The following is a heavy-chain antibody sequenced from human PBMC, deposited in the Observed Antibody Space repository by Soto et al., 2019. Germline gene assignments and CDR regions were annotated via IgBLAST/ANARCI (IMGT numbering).Heavy chain of an antibody. J-gene: IGHJ6*02. CDR2: ISAYNGNT. CDR1: GYTFTSYG. CDR3: ARDGIVSAAMISGDYYYYYGMDV. D-gene: IGHD2-2*01. Sequence: ASVEVSCKXSGYTFTSYGISWVRQAPGQGLEWMGWISAYNGNTNYAQKLQGRVTMTTDTSTSTAYMELMSLRSDDTAVYYCARDGIVSAAMISGDYYYYYGMDVWGQGTTVTVSS. V-gene: IGHV1-18*04.